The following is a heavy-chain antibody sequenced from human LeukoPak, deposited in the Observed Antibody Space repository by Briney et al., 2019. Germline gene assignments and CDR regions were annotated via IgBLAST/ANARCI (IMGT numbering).Heavy chain of an antibody. D-gene: IGHD2-2*01. CDR1: GYTFPSYG. Sequence: GASVKVSCKASGYTFPSYGISWVRQAPGQGLEWMGWISAYNGNTNYAQKLQGRVTMTTDTSTSTAYMELRSLRSDDTAVYYCARDQLPDIVVVLNYYYGMDVWGQGTTVTVSS. CDR2: ISAYNGNT. CDR3: ARDQLPDIVVVLNYYYGMDV. J-gene: IGHJ6*02. V-gene: IGHV1-18*01.